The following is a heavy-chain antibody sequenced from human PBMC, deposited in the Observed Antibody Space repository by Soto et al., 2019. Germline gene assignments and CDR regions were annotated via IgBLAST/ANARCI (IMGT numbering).Heavy chain of an antibody. D-gene: IGHD6-13*01. Sequence: EVQLLESGGGLVQPGGSLRLSCAASGFTFSSYAMSWVRQAPGKGLEWVSAITDSGGSTYYADSVKGRFTISRDNSKSTLFLQMNSLRAEDTAVYYCAKGDTTAAGTVDYWGQGTLDTVSS. J-gene: IGHJ4*02. V-gene: IGHV3-23*01. CDR3: AKGDTTAAGTVDY. CDR1: GFTFSSYA. CDR2: ITDSGGST.